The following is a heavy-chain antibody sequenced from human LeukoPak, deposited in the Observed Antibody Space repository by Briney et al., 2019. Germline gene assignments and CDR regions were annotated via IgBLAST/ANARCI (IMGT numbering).Heavy chain of an antibody. D-gene: IGHD2-8*01. Sequence: ASVKVSCKASGGTFSSYAISWVRQAPGQGLEWMGGIIPIFGTANYAQKFQGRVTITADETTSTAYMELSSLRSEDTAVYYCARCEYCIKGVCVDFDDWGQGTMVTVST. V-gene: IGHV1-69*13. CDR1: GGTFSSYA. CDR3: ARCEYCIKGVCVDFDD. CDR2: IIPIFGTA. J-gene: IGHJ4*02.